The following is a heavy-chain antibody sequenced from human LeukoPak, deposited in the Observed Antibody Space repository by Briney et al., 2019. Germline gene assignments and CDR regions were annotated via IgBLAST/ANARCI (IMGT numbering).Heavy chain of an antibody. J-gene: IGHJ6*03. CDR3: ARVVAAANSYMDV. D-gene: IGHD6-13*01. V-gene: IGHV3-21*01. CDR1: GFTFSSYA. Sequence: GGSLRLSCAASGFTFSSYAMNWVRQAPGKGLEWVSPISSSSGNIYYADSVKGRFTISRDNAKNSLYLQMNSLRAEDTAVYYCARVVAAANSYMDVWGKGTTVTVSS. CDR2: ISSSSGNI.